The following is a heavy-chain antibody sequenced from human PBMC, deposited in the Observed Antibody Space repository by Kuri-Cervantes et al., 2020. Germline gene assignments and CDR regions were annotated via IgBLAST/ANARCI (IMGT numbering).Heavy chain of an antibody. D-gene: IGHD3-22*01. V-gene: IGHV4-59*08. Sequence: SETLSLTCTVSGGSIRGHYFSWIRQSPGKGLEWIGSYHHSGSTVYTPSLNSRVTMSMDTSKNQFSLKLSSVTAADTAVYYCARLEGSYYYDSSGYYLPRYWYFDLWGRGTLVTVSS. CDR2: YHHSGST. CDR3: ARLEGSYYYDSSGYYLPRYWYFDL. CDR1: GGSIRGHY. J-gene: IGHJ2*01.